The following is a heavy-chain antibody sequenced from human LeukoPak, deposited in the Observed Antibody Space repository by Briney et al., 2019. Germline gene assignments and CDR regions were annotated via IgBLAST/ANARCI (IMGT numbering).Heavy chain of an antibody. Sequence: ASVKVSCKASGYTFTSYGISWVRQAPGQGLEWMGWISAYNGNTNYAQKLQGRVTMTTDTSTSTAYMELRSLRFDDTAVYYCARVHSRKDAFDIWGQGTMVTVSS. V-gene: IGHV1-18*01. CDR1: GYTFTSYG. J-gene: IGHJ3*02. D-gene: IGHD4-11*01. CDR3: ARVHSRKDAFDI. CDR2: ISAYNGNT.